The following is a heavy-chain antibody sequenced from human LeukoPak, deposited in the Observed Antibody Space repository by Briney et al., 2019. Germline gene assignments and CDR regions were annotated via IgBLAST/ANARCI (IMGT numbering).Heavy chain of an antibody. V-gene: IGHV3-49*04. Sequence: GGSLRLSCTASGFTFGDYAMSWVRQAPGEGLEWVGFIRSKAYGGTTEYAASVKGRFTISRDDSKSIAYLQMNSLKTEDTAVYYCTRDGSGWYGVDYWGQGTLVTVSS. CDR2: IRSKAYGGTT. CDR1: GFTFGDYA. CDR3: TRDGSGWYGVDY. D-gene: IGHD6-19*01. J-gene: IGHJ4*02.